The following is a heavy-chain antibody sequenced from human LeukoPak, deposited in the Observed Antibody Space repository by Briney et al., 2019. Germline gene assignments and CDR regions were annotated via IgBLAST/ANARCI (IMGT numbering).Heavy chain of an antibody. Sequence: SETLSLTCTVSGGSISSSSYYWGWIRQPPGKGLEWIGSIYYSGSTYYNPSLKSRVTISVDTSKNQFSLKLSSVTAADTAVYYCARKVDYYDSSGYSDPDYWGQGTLVTVSS. CDR2: IYYSGST. CDR3: ARKVDYYDSSGYSDPDY. CDR1: GGSISSSSYY. D-gene: IGHD3-22*01. J-gene: IGHJ4*02. V-gene: IGHV4-39*01.